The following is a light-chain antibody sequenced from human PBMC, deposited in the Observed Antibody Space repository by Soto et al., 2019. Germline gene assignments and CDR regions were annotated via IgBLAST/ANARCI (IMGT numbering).Light chain of an antibody. Sequence: DIQMTQSPSSLSASVGDRVTITCRASQRISSYLNWYQQIPGKAPKLLIYAASSLQSGVPSRFSGSGSETDFTLTISSLQPEDFATYYCQQSYSAPPITFGQGTRLEIK. CDR1: QRISSY. CDR3: QQSYSAPPIT. J-gene: IGKJ5*01. V-gene: IGKV1-39*01. CDR2: AAS.